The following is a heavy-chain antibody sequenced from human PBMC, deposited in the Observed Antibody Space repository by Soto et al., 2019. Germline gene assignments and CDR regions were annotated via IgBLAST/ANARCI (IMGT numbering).Heavy chain of an antibody. J-gene: IGHJ4*02. V-gene: IGHV3-30*18. D-gene: IGHD3-16*01. CDR3: AKDVSRLAADYYFDY. CDR1: GFTFSSYG. Sequence: PGGSLRLSCATSGFTFSSYGMHWVRQAPGKGLEWVAVISYDGGNEYNADSVRGRFTVSRDNSKNTLYLQMNSLRPEDTAVYYCAKDVSRLAADYYFDYWGQGTLVTVS. CDR2: ISYDGGNE.